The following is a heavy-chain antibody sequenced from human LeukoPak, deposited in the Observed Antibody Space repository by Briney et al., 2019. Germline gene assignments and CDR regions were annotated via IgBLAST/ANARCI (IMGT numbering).Heavy chain of an antibody. CDR2: INHSGST. CDR1: GGSFSGYY. J-gene: IGHJ3*02. CDR3: ARASRIAARPGRWAFDI. V-gene: IGHV4-34*01. D-gene: IGHD6-6*01. Sequence: SETLSLTCAVYGGSFSGYYWSRIRQPPGKGLKWIGEINHSGSTNYNPSLKSRVTISVDTSKNQFSLKLSSVTAADTAVYYCARASRIAARPGRWAFDIWGQGTMVTVSS.